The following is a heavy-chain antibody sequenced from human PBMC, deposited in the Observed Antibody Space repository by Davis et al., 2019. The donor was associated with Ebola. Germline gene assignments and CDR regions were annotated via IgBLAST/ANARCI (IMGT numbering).Heavy chain of an antibody. Sequence: WIRQPPGEGLEWIGHIYYSGSTYYNPSLKSRVTISVDTSKNQFSLKLSSVTAADTAVYYCARQWIQLWLDYWGQGTLVTVSS. J-gene: IGHJ4*02. CDR3: ARQWIQLWLDY. V-gene: IGHV4-39*01. CDR2: IYYSGST. D-gene: IGHD5-18*01.